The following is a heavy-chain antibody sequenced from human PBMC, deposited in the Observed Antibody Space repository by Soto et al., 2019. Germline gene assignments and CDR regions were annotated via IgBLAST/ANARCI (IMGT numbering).Heavy chain of an antibody. V-gene: IGHV1-3*01. J-gene: IGHJ6*02. CDR3: AIAPGSGSMDV. D-gene: IGHD3-10*01. CDR1: GYTFTSYA. CDR2: INAGNGNT. Sequence: QVQLVQSGAEVKKPGASVKVSCKASGYTFTSYAIHWVRQAPGQRLEWMGWINAGNGNTKYSQKFQGRVTITRDTSASTAYMELSSLRYEDTAVYYCAIAPGSGSMDVWGQGTTVTVSS.